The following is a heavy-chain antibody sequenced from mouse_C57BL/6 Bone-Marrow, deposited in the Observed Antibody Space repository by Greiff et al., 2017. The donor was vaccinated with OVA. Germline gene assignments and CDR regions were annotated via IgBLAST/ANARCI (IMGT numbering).Heavy chain of an antibody. D-gene: IGHD2-3*01. V-gene: IGHV1-82*01. CDR1: GYAFGSSW. Sequence: VQLQQSGPELVKPGASVKISCKASGYAFGSSWMNWLKRRPGRGLGWIGRIYPGDGDTNYNGKFKGKATLTADKSSSTAYMQLSSLTSEDSAVYFCARHEDGYYASYFDYWGQGTTLTVSS. CDR2: IYPGDGDT. J-gene: IGHJ2*01. CDR3: ARHEDGYYASYFDY.